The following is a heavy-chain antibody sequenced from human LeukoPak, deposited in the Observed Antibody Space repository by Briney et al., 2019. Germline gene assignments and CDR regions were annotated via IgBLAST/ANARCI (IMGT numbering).Heavy chain of an antibody. CDR2: TIPILGIA. CDR3: ASLFLLPFDY. J-gene: IGHJ4*02. D-gene: IGHD3-9*01. Sequence: GSSVKVTFMAPGDTFGSYAISWVRQAHGQGLEWMGRTIPILGIAKYAQKFQGRLTITADTSTSTAYMELTNLRSDDTAVYYCASLFLLPFDYSRRGSQVTVSS. CDR1: GDTFGSYA. V-gene: IGHV1-69*04.